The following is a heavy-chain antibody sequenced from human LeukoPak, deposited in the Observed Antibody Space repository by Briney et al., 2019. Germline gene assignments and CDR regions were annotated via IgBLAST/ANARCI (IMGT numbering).Heavy chain of an antibody. Sequence: GGSLRLSCAASGFTFSSYAMSWVRQAPGKGLEWVSAVSGSGGSTYYAGSVKGRFTISRDNSKNTLYLQMNSLRAEDTAVYYCAKDLIGGGAPNDYWGQGTLVTVSS. V-gene: IGHV3-23*01. CDR1: GFTFSSYA. CDR3: AKDLIGGGAPNDY. D-gene: IGHD3-16*01. CDR2: VSGSGGST. J-gene: IGHJ4*02.